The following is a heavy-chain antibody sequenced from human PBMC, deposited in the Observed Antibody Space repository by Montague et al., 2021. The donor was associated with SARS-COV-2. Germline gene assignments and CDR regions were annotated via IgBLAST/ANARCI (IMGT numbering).Heavy chain of an antibody. CDR1: GFTFSTYG. CDR2: ISASAIRT. Sequence: SLRLSCAASGFTFSTYGMTWVRQAPGKGLEWVSSISASAIRTNYPDSVKGRLTISRDNSKNTLYLQMSSLRAEDTAVYFCLNYHGSGSYGDFWGQGTLVTVSA. J-gene: IGHJ4*02. V-gene: IGHV3-23*01. D-gene: IGHD3-10*01. CDR3: LNYHGSGSYGDF.